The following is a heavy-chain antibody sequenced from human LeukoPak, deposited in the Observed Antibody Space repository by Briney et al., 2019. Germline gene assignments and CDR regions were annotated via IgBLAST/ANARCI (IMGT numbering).Heavy chain of an antibody. V-gene: IGHV3-23*01. CDR1: GFTFSSYA. Sequence: GGSLRLSCAASGFTFSSYAMSWVRQAPGKGVEWVSGISGSGGSTYYADSLKGRFTISRDNSKDTLYVQMNSLRAEDTAVYYCARSYGTYNWFDSWGQGTLVTVSS. CDR3: ARSYGTYNWFDS. CDR2: ISGSGGST. J-gene: IGHJ5*01. D-gene: IGHD1-14*01.